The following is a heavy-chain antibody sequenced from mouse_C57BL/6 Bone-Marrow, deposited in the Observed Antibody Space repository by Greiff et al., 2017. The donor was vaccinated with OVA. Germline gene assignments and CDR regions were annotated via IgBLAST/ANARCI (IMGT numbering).Heavy chain of an antibody. CDR1: GYTFTDYE. Sequence: QVQLQQSGAELVRPGASVTLSCKASGYTFTDYEMHWVKQTPVHGLEWIGAIDPETGGTAYNQKFKGKAILTADKSSSTAYMELRSLTSEDSAVYYCTREVLRYAMDYWGQGTSVTVSS. V-gene: IGHV1-15*01. D-gene: IGHD1-1*01. CDR3: TREVLRYAMDY. J-gene: IGHJ4*01. CDR2: IDPETGGT.